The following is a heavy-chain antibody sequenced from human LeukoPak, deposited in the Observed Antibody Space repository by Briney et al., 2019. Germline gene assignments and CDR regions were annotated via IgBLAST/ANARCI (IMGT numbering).Heavy chain of an antibody. D-gene: IGHD3-10*01. V-gene: IGHV3-23*01. Sequence: GGSLRLSCAASGFTFSSYAMCWVRQAPGKGLEWVSAISGSGGSTYYADSVKGRFTISRDNSKNTLYLQMNSLRAEDTAVYYCAKGGVLLWFGEFDAFDIWGQGTMVTVSS. CDR3: AKGGVLLWFGEFDAFDI. J-gene: IGHJ3*02. CDR2: ISGSGGST. CDR1: GFTFSSYA.